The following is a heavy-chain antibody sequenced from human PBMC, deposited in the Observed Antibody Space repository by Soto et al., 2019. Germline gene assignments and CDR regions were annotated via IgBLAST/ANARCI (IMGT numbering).Heavy chain of an antibody. CDR2: IIPLFGTT. D-gene: IGHD3-3*01. J-gene: IGHJ6*02. CDR3: ATCIWTSYYYYNMEV. Sequence: GASVKVSCKASGGTFSSYAISWVRQAPGQGLQWMGGIIPLFGTTNYAQRFQGRVTITADKSTSTAHMELSSLGSEDTAMYYCATCIWTSYYYYNMEVWGQGTTVTVSS. V-gene: IGHV1-69*06. CDR1: GGTFSSYA.